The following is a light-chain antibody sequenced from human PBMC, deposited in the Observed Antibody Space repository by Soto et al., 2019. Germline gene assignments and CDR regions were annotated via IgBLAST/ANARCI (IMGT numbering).Light chain of an antibody. CDR3: QQYTSYSWT. Sequence: DSQMTQSPSTLSASVGDRVTITCRASQSINSWLAWYQQKPGKAPQILIYDASTLKSGVPSRFSASGSGTEFTRIISSLQPDDFATYYCQQYTSYSWTFG. CDR1: QSINSW. V-gene: IGKV1-5*01. CDR2: DAS. J-gene: IGKJ1*01.